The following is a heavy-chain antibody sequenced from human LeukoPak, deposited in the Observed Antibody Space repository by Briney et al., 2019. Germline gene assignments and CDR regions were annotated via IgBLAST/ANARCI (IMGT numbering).Heavy chain of an antibody. J-gene: IGHJ4*02. V-gene: IGHV3-7*01. CDR3: AREPVPTGHFVYFDY. CDR2: IKQDGSEK. D-gene: IGHD4-17*01. CDR1: GFTFSSYW. Sequence: PGGSLRLSCAASGFTFSSYWMSWVRQAPGKGLEWVANIKQDGSEKYYVDSVKGRFTISRDNAKNSLYLQMNSLRAEDTAVYYCAREPVPTGHFVYFDYWGQGTLVTVSS.